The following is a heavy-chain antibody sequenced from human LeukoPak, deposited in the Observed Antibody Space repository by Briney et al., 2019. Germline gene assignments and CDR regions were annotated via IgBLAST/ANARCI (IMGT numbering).Heavy chain of an antibody. D-gene: IGHD2-2*01. Sequence: ASVKVSCKASGYTFTGYYMHWVRQAPGQGLEWMGWINPNSGGTNYAQKFQGRVTMTRDTSISTAYMELSRLRSNDTAVYYCARGPVVPAAITAFLDDYWGQGTLVTVSS. V-gene: IGHV1-2*02. CDR2: INPNSGGT. CDR1: GYTFTGYY. CDR3: ARGPVVPAAITAFLDDY. J-gene: IGHJ4*02.